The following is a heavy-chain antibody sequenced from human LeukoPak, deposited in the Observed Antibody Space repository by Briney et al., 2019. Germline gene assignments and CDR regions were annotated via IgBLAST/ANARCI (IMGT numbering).Heavy chain of an antibody. V-gene: IGHV3-15*01. J-gene: IGHJ6*02. CDR1: GFTFSNAW. Sequence: PGGSLRLSCAASGFTFSNAWMSWVRQAPGKGLEWVGRIKSKTDGGTTDYAAPVKGRFTISRDDSKNTLYLQMNSLKTEDTAVYYCTTVDDGSGSYIYYGMDVWGQGTTVTVSS. D-gene: IGHD3-10*01. CDR3: TTVDDGSGSYIYYGMDV. CDR2: IKSKTDGGTT.